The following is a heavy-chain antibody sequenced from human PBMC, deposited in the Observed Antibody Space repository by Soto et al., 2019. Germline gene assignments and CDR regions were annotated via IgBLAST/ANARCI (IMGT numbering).Heavy chain of an antibody. D-gene: IGHD4-17*01. Sequence: QVQLQESGPGLVKPSGTLSLTCAVSGGSISSSNWWIWVRQPPGKGLEWIGEIYHSGSTNDNPSLKSRVTISVDKSINQSSLKLSSVTAADTAVYYCARVLLDYGDTGYYNWIDPRGQGTLVTVSS. CDR1: GGSISSSNW. CDR2: IYHSGST. CDR3: ARVLLDYGDTGYYNWIDP. J-gene: IGHJ5*02. V-gene: IGHV4-4*02.